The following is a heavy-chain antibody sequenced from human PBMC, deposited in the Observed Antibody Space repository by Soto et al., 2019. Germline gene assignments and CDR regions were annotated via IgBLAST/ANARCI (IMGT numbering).Heavy chain of an antibody. Sequence: TMSVRCSVEGGSSSGYCWSCIRQTPGKGLEWIGEINDSGTINYNPSLKNRVTISIDTSKNQFSLKLTSVTAADTAVYSCGRGVRGRKIFAYWGQGALVPVSS. V-gene: IGHV4-34*01. CDR1: GGSSSGYC. CDR2: INDSGTI. J-gene: IGHJ4*02. CDR3: GRGVRGRKIFAY. D-gene: IGHD2-2*01.